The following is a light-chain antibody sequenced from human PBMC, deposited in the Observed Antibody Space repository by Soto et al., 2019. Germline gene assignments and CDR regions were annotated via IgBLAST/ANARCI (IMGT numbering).Light chain of an antibody. Sequence: EVVLTQSPGPLSLSPGERVPLSCRTSQSINSNFLSWFQQKPGQPPRLLLYGASKRAAGTPDRFSGAGSGTDFTLIISRLEPEDSAIYHCQLYGSYMFTFGQGTKVDIK. V-gene: IGKV3-20*01. J-gene: IGKJ2*01. CDR2: GAS. CDR1: QSINSNF. CDR3: QLYGSYMFT.